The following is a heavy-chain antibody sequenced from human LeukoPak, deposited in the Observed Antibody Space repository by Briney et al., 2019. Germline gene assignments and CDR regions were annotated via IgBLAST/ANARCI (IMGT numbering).Heavy chain of an antibody. CDR3: ARGYCSRGSCYFLITFDS. Sequence: GGSPRLSCAASGFSFGNYEMNWVRQSPGKGLEWISYITSTGFTTYYSQSVRGRFTISRDNAKNSLYLQMNSLRAEDTAVYYCARGYCSRGSCYFLITFDSWGQGTQVTVSS. J-gene: IGHJ4*02. V-gene: IGHV3-48*03. D-gene: IGHD2-15*01. CDR2: ITSTGFTT. CDR1: GFSFGNYE.